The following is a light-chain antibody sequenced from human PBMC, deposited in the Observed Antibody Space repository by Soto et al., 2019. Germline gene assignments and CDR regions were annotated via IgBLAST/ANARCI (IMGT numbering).Light chain of an antibody. CDR3: QSYDISQSGFYV. Sequence: QSVLTQPPSVSGAPGQRVTISCTGSSSNIGTGYDVHWYQQLPGTAPKLLIYGNNKRASGVPDRFSGLKSGTSASLAITGLQAEDEAEYYCQSYDISQSGFYVFGTGTKLTVL. V-gene: IGLV1-40*01. J-gene: IGLJ1*01. CDR2: GNN. CDR1: SSNIGTGYD.